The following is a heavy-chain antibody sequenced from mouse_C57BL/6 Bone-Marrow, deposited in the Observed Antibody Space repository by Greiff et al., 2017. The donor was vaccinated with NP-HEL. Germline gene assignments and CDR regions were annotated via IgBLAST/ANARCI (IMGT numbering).Heavy chain of an antibody. CDR2: INPCSGYT. V-gene: IGHV1-7*01. Sequence: QVHVKQSGAELAKPGASVKLSCKASGYTFTSYWMHWVKQRPGQGLEWIGFINPCSGYTKYNQKFTDHATLTADKSSRTAYMQLSSVTYEDSAVYYCARWGLYYAMDYWGKGTSVTVSS. CDR3: ARWGLYYAMDY. D-gene: IGHD2-13*01. CDR1: GYTFTSYW. J-gene: IGHJ4*01.